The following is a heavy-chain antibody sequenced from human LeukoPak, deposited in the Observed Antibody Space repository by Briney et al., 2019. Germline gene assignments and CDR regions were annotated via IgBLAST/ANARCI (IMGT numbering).Heavy chain of an antibody. CDR2: TRKKTNSYTT. V-gene: IGHV3-72*01. CDR3: TRVVLVGTTYSYFDY. Sequence: PGGSLRLSCAASGFTFSDHYMDWVRQAPGKGLEWVGRTRKKTNSYTTEYAASVKVRFTISRDDSKNSLYLQMNSLKAEDTAVYYCTRVVLVGTTYSYFDYWGQGTLVTVSS. CDR1: GFTFSDHY. D-gene: IGHD1-26*01. J-gene: IGHJ4*02.